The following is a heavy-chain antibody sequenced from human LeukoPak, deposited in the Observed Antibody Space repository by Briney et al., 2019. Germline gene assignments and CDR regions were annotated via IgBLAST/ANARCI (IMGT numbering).Heavy chain of an antibody. CDR3: AKENCDILTGYKGYGMDV. Sequence: PGGSLRLSCAASGFTFDDYAMHWVRQAPGKGLEWVSGISWNSGSIGYADSVKGRFTISRDNAKNSLYLQMNSLRAEDTALYYCAKENCDILTGYKGYGMDVWGQGTTVTVSS. V-gene: IGHV3-9*01. D-gene: IGHD3-9*01. J-gene: IGHJ6*02. CDR2: ISWNSGSI. CDR1: GFTFDDYA.